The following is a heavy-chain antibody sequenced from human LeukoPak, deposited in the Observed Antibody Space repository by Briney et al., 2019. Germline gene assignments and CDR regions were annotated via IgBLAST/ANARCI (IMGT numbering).Heavy chain of an antibody. CDR2: TSSSGAAT. J-gene: IGHJ3*02. CDR1: GFSFSDYY. Sequence: PGGSRRLSCVASGFSFSDYYMSWIRQTPGKGLEWISYTSSSGAATFYTDSVKGRFTISRDNAKNSVYLQMSNLRAEDTAVYYCARVVYCTGGLCQIFAFDTWGQGTMVTVSS. V-gene: IGHV3-11*01. CDR3: ARVVYCTGGLCQIFAFDT. D-gene: IGHD2-8*02.